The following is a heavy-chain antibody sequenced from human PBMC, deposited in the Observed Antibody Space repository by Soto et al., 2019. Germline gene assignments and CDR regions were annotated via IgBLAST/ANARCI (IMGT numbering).Heavy chain of an antibody. CDR3: ATLPPRIVVVFTEMPT. CDR2: IYHSGIT. Sequence: SETLSLTCTVDSISTYYWNWIRQSPGKWLQWIGEIYHSGITNYNPSLRSRVSMSVDKSNNEFSLSLTSVTAADTAVYYCATLPPRIVVVFTEMPTWGQGILVTVSS. J-gene: IGHJ5*02. D-gene: IGHD2-21*01. V-gene: IGHV4-59*12. CDR1: SISTYY.